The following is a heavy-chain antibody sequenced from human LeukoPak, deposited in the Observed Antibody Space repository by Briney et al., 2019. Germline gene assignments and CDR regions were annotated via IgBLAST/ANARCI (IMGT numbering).Heavy chain of an antibody. V-gene: IGHV3-21*01. CDR2: ISSTTDYK. J-gene: IGHJ4*02. D-gene: IGHD5-24*01. CDR3: ARAKNIKMTTILDY. Sequence: GGSLRLSCAASGFTSSAYYMNWVRQAPGKGLEWVSSISSTTDYKVYADSLKGRFTISRDNAKNSLYLQMNSLRAEDTAVYYCARAKNIKMTTILDYWGQGTLVTVSS. CDR1: GFTSSAYY.